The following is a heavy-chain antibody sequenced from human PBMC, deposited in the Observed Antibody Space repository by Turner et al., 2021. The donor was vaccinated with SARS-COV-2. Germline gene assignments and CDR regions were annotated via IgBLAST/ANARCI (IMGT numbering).Heavy chain of an antibody. J-gene: IGHJ6*02. CDR1: GFTFSSYN. Sequence: EVQLVESGGGLVKPGGSLRFSCAASGFTFSSYNMNWVRTAPRKGLEWVSSISSSSSYIYYADSVKGRFTISRDNAKNSLYLQLNSLRAEDTAVYYCATIAAAGPDFYYYYGMDVWGQGTTVTVSS. V-gene: IGHV3-21*01. D-gene: IGHD6-13*01. CDR3: ATIAAAGPDFYYYYGMDV. CDR2: ISSSSSYI.